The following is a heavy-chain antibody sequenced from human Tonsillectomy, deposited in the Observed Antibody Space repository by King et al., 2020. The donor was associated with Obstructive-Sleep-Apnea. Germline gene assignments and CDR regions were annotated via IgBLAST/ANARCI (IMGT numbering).Heavy chain of an antibody. J-gene: IGHJ5*02. CDR1: GFTFSSYA. CDR2: ISGSGGSA. D-gene: IGHD3-9*01. Sequence: VQLQESGGGLVQPGGSLRLSCAASGFTFSSYAMSWVRQAPGKGLEWVSAISGSGGSAYSADSVKGRFTISREHSKNTLYLQMNSLRAEDTAVYYCAKPPSLYDILTGYYSWGQGTLVTVSS. V-gene: IGHV3-23*01. CDR3: AKPPSLYDILTGYYS.